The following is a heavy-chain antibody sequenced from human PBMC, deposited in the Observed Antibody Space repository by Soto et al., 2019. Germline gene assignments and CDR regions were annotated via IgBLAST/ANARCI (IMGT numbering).Heavy chain of an antibody. CDR2: IYYSGST. D-gene: IGHD3-22*01. Sequence: QVQLQESGPGLVKPSETLSLTCTVSGDSISGTKYYWGWIRQPPGKGLEWIGSIYYSGSTYYNPSLNRRVTIAVDPPTLHFSLTMISVAAADAALYFCARQSSHTSDYFDYWGQGILVTVSS. J-gene: IGHJ4*02. CDR3: ARQSSHTSDYFDY. V-gene: IGHV4-39*01. CDR1: GDSISGTKYY.